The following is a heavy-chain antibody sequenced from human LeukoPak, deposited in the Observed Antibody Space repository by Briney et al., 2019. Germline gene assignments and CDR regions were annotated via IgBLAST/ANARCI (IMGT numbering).Heavy chain of an antibody. J-gene: IGHJ4*02. CDR3: ARDLEQWLVPGYFDY. CDR2: ISSSGSTI. Sequence: GGSLRLSCAASGFTFSSYEMNWVRQAPGKGLGRVSYISSSGSTIYYADSVKGRFTISRDNAKNSLYLQMNSLRAEDTAVYYCARDLEQWLVPGYFDYWGQGTLVTVSS. D-gene: IGHD6-19*01. V-gene: IGHV3-48*03. CDR1: GFTFSSYE.